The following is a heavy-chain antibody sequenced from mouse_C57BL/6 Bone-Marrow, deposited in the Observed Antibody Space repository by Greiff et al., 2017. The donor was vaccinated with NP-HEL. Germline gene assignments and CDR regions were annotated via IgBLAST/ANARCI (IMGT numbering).Heavy chain of an antibody. CDR3: ASIITTVAFDY. D-gene: IGHD1-1*01. CDR1: GYTFTDYY. V-gene: IGHV1-26*01. CDR2: INPNNGGT. J-gene: IGHJ2*01. Sequence: GASVKISCKASGYTFTDYYMNWVKQSHGKSLEWIGDINPNNGGTSYNQKFKGKATLTVDKSSSTAYMELRSLTSEDSAVYYCASIITTVAFDYWGQGTTLTVSS.